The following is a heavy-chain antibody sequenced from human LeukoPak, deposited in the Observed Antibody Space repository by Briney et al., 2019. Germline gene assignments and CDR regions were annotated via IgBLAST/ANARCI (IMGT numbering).Heavy chain of an antibody. Sequence: SVRVCCKPAGLTYTRSAVPGVRQARGQRLAWLGGIDVGSGNANYAPKLPARVTITRDMSTSTAYMKLSSLRSEDTAVYYCAADSDTVTRPGDYYYGMDVWGKGTTVTVSS. CDR2: IDVGSGNA. CDR3: AADSDTVTRPGDYYYGMDV. V-gene: IGHV1-58*01. J-gene: IGHJ6*04. D-gene: IGHD3-9*01. CDR1: GLTYTRSA.